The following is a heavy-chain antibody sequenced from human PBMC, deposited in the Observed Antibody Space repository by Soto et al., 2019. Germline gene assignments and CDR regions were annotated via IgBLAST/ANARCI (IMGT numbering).Heavy chain of an antibody. CDR3: ARRDVLTGYVYFDY. D-gene: IGHD3-9*01. Sequence: PGESLKISCRGSGYSFTNYWVGWVRQMPGKGLEWMGIIYPDDSDTRYSPSFQGQVNISADKSVSTAYLQWSSLKASDSAMYYCARRDVLTGYVYFDYWGQGTPVTVSS. J-gene: IGHJ4*02. CDR2: IYPDDSDT. CDR1: GYSFTNYW. V-gene: IGHV5-51*01.